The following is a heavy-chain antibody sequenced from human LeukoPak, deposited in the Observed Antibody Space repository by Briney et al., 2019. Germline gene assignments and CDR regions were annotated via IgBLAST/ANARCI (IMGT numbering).Heavy chain of an antibody. J-gene: IGHJ4*02. Sequence: PGGSLRLSCAASRFTFENYAMSWVRQAPGKGLEWVSAISGSGGSTYYADSVKGRFTISRDNSKNTLYLQMNSLRAEDTAVYYCPATYGDYVPYGYVTRHHWGQGTLVTVSS. CDR2: ISGSGGST. CDR1: RFTFENYA. CDR3: PATYGDYVPYGYVTRHH. V-gene: IGHV3-23*01. D-gene: IGHD4-17*01.